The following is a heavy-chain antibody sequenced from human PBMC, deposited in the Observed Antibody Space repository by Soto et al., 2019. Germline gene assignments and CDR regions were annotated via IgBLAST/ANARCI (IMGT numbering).Heavy chain of an antibody. J-gene: IGHJ6*02. CDR3: ARERGGYCSSTSCYIRGGPADGMDV. Sequence: QVQLVQSWAEVKKPGASVKVSCKASGYTFTGYYMHWVRQAPGQGLEWMGWINPNSGGTNYAQKFQGRVTMTRDTSISTHDMELSRMRHDDTAVYYCARERGGYCSSTSCYIRGGPADGMDVWGQGTTVTVSS. CDR2: INPNSGGT. CDR1: GYTFTGYY. D-gene: IGHD2-2*02. V-gene: IGHV1-2*02.